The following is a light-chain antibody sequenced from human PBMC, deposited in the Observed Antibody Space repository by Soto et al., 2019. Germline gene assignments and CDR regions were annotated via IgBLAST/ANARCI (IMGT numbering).Light chain of an antibody. CDR1: SSNIGSNA. Sequence: QSVLTQPPSASGTPGQRVTISCSGSSSNIGSNAVHWYQQVPGTAPKLLIYRNNQRPSGVPDRFSGSRSGTSASLAISGLQSGDDADYYCQSYDSSLGGWVFGGGTKVTVL. CDR3: QSYDSSLGGWV. J-gene: IGLJ3*02. V-gene: IGLV1-44*01. CDR2: RNN.